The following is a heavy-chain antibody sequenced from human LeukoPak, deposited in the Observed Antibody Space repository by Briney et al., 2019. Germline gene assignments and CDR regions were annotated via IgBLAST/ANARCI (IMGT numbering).Heavy chain of an antibody. D-gene: IGHD4-11*01. CDR1: GFTFSSYG. Sequence: GGSLRLSCAASGFTFSSYGMRWVRQAPGKGLEWVAVIWYDGSNKNYADSVKGRFTISRDSSKNTLYLQMNSLRAEDTAVYYCARSSAIGNYYYFDYWGQGTLVTVSS. V-gene: IGHV3-33*01. J-gene: IGHJ4*02. CDR2: IWYDGSNK. CDR3: ARSSAIGNYYYFDY.